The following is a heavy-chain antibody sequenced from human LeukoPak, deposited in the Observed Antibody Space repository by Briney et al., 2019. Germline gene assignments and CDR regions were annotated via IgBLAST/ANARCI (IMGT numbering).Heavy chain of an antibody. V-gene: IGHV3-21*01. CDR2: ISRSSHYR. CDR3: ARGGYYYDSSGYPLGY. J-gene: IGHJ4*02. Sequence: GGSLRLSCAASGFTFSSYSMNWVRQAPGRRLEWVSSISRSSHYRDYAASVKGRLTTSRDNAKTSLYLQMNSLRAEDTAVYYCARGGYYYDSSGYPLGYWGQGTLVPVSS. D-gene: IGHD3-22*01. CDR1: GFTFSSYS.